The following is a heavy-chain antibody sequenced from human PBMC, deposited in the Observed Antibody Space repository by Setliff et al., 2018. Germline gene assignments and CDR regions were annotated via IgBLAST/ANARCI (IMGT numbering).Heavy chain of an antibody. V-gene: IGHV5-51*01. D-gene: IGHD3-3*01. CDR1: GYSFTNYW. CDR2: IYPGDSDT. Sequence: GESLKISCKGSGYSFTNYWIGWVRQMPGKGLEWMGIIYPGDSDTRYSPSFQGQVTISADKSISTAYLQWSSLKASDTAMYYCARQAIFGSDAFDIWGQGSMVTVSS. J-gene: IGHJ3*02. CDR3: ARQAIFGSDAFDI.